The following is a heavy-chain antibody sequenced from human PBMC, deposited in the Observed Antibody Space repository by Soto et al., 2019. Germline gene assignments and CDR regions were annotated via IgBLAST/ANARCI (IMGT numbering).Heavy chain of an antibody. CDR3: TRGHYYGMDV. J-gene: IGHJ6*02. Sequence: GGSLRLSCAASGFTVSSTYLTWVRQAPGKGLEWVAILYTGTDTVYADSVKGRFTISRDSSKNTFYLQINSLRAEDTAVYYCTRGHYYGMDVWGQGTTVTVSS. V-gene: IGHV3-53*01. CDR2: LYTGTDT. CDR1: GFTVSSTY.